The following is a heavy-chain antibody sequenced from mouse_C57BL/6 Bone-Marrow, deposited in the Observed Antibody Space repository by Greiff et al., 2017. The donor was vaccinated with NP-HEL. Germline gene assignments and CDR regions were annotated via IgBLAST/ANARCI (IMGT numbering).Heavy chain of an antibody. CDR3: ARWEVYFDY. V-gene: IGHV1-82*01. CDR1: GYAFSSSW. D-gene: IGHD4-1*01. J-gene: IGHJ2*01. CDR2: IYPGDGDT. Sequence: VQRVESGPELVKPGASVKISCKASGYAFSSSWMNWVKQRPGKGLEWIGRIYPGDGDTNYNGKFKGKATLTADKSSSTAYMQLSSLTSEDSAVYFCARWEVYFDYWGQGTTLTVSS.